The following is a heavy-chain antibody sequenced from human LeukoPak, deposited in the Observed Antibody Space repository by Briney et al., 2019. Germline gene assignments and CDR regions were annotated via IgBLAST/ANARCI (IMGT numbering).Heavy chain of an antibody. J-gene: IGHJ5*02. CDR2: ISAYNGNT. D-gene: IGHD2-2*01. V-gene: IGHV1-18*01. CDR3: ARDRNIVVVPAAIVLPSSTGGWFDP. CDR1: GYTFTSYG. Sequence: ASVKVSRKAFGYTFTSYGISWVRQAPGQGLEWMGWISAYNGNTNYAQKLQGRVTMTTDTSTSTAYMELRSLRSDDTAVYYCARDRNIVVVPAAIVLPSSTGGWFDPWGQGTLVTVSS.